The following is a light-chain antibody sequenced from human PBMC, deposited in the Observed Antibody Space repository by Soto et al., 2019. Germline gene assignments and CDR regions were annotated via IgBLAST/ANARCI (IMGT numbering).Light chain of an antibody. V-gene: IGLV1-44*01. Sequence: QSVLTQPPSASGTPGQRVTISCSGSNSNIGSNTVNWYQQRPGTAPKLLIYDNNKRPSGVPGRFSDSKSGTSASLAISGLQSEDEADYYCSAWDDSLNGVVFGGGTKLTVL. J-gene: IGLJ2*01. CDR1: NSNIGSNT. CDR3: SAWDDSLNGVV. CDR2: DNN.